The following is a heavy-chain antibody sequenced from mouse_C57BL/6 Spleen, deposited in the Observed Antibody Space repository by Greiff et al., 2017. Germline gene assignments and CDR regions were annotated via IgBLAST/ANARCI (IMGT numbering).Heavy chain of an antibody. CDR3: ARSTGWYFDV. CDR2: IYPGDGAT. Sequence: QVQLQQSGPELVKPGASVKISCKASGYAFSSSWMNWVKQRPGKGLEWIGLIYPGDGATNYNGKFKGKATLTADKSSSTAYMQLSSLTSEDSAVYVCARSTGWYFDVWGTGTTVTVSS. J-gene: IGHJ1*03. V-gene: IGHV1-82*01. CDR1: GYAFSSSW. D-gene: IGHD4-1*01.